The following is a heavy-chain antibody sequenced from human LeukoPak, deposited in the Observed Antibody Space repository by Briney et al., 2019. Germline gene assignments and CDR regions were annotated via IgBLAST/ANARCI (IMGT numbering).Heavy chain of an antibody. CDR1: GFTFSSYA. CDR3: ARDLSGYSYGSDFDY. D-gene: IGHD5-18*01. V-gene: IGHV3-30-3*01. Sequence: GSLRLSCAASGFTFSSYAMHWVRQAPGKGLEWVAVISYDGSNKYYADSVKGRFTISRDNSKNTLYLQMNSLRAEDTAVYYCARDLSGYSYGSDFDYWGQGTLVTVSS. J-gene: IGHJ4*02. CDR2: ISYDGSNK.